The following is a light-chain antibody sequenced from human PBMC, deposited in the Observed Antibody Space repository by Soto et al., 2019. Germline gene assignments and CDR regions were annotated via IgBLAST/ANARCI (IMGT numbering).Light chain of an antibody. CDR1: SANIGSNY. V-gene: IGLV1-47*01. CDR3: AAWDDTVNGLV. J-gene: IGLJ2*01. CDR2: RAD. Sequence: QSVLTQSPSASGTPGQRVTISCSGSSANIGSNYVYWYQQFPGTAPRLLIYRADQRPSGVPDRFSGSKSGTSASLAISGLRSEDEADYYCAAWDDTVNGLVFGGGTKLTVL.